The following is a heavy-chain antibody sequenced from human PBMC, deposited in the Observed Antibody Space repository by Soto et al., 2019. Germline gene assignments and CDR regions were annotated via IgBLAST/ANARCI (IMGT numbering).Heavy chain of an antibody. D-gene: IGHD1-7*01. J-gene: IGHJ6*02. CDR1: GFTFSSYS. CDR2: ISSSSSTI. CDR3: ARPLYNWNYGYYYGMDV. Sequence: GGSLRLSCAASGFTFSSYSMNWVRQAPGKGLEWVSYISSSSSTIYYADSVKGRFTISRDNAKNSLYLQMNSLRDEETAVYYCARPLYNWNYGYYYGMDVWGQGTTVTVSS. V-gene: IGHV3-48*02.